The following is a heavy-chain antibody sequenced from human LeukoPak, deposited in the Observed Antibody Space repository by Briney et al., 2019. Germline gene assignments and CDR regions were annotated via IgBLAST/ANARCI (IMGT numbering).Heavy chain of an antibody. Sequence: GGSLRLSCAASGFTFSSYGMHWVRQAPGKGLEWVAVISYDGSNKYYADSVKGRFTISRDNSKNTLYLQMNSLRAEDTAVYYCARGGYYDSSGYYYVAPFDYWGQGTLVTVSS. CDR3: ARGGYYDSSGYYYVAPFDY. D-gene: IGHD3-22*01. CDR2: ISYDGSNK. CDR1: GFTFSSYG. J-gene: IGHJ4*02. V-gene: IGHV3-30*03.